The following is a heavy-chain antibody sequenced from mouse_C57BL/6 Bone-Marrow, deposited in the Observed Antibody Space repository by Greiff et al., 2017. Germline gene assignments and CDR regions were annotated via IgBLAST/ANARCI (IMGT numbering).Heavy chain of an antibody. CDR2: FDPENGGT. Sequence: VQLQQSGAELVRPGASVKLSCTASGFNIKDDYMHWVKQRPEQGLEWIGWFDPENGGTEYASKFQGKATITADTSSNTAYLQLSSLTSEDTDVYSCTATAMDYWGQGTSVTVSS. CDR3: TATAMDY. CDR1: GFNIKDDY. V-gene: IGHV14-4*01. J-gene: IGHJ4*01.